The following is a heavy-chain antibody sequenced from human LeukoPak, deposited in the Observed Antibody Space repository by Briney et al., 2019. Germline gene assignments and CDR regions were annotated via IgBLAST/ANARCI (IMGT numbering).Heavy chain of an antibody. Sequence: ASVKVSCKASGYTFTGYYMHWVRQAPGQGLEWMGWINPNSGGTNYAQKFQGRVTMTRDTSISTAYMELSRLRPDDTAVYYCARVLNYYDSSGYYYFDYWGQGTLVTVSS. V-gene: IGHV1-2*02. J-gene: IGHJ4*02. CDR2: INPNSGGT. D-gene: IGHD3-22*01. CDR3: ARVLNYYDSSGYYYFDY. CDR1: GYTFTGYY.